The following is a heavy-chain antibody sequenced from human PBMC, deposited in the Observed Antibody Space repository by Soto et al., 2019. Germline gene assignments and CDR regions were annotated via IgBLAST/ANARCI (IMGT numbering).Heavy chain of an antibody. V-gene: IGHV4-34*01. J-gene: IGHJ4*02. CDR1: GGSFSGYY. CDR3: ARDKITGLFDY. Sequence: QVQLQQWGAGLLKPSETLSLTCAVYGGSFSGYYWTWIRQPPGTGLEWIAEINHSGSTNYNPSLKSRVTLSVDTSKNQFSLKLTSVTAADTAVYYCARDKITGLFDYWGQGTLVTVSS. D-gene: IGHD2-8*02. CDR2: INHSGST.